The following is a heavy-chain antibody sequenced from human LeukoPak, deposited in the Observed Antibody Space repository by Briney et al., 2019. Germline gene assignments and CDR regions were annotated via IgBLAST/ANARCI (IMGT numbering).Heavy chain of an antibody. D-gene: IGHD4-23*01. CDR2: ISPYNGNT. CDR1: GYTFRNYG. Sequence: ASVKVSCKTSGYTFRNYGITWVRQIPGQGLEWMGWISPYNGNTNYAQKLQGRVTMTTDTSTSTAYMELRSLTSDDTAVYYCARGGVTSAVDVWGKGTTVTISS. CDR3: ARGGVTSAVDV. J-gene: IGHJ6*04. V-gene: IGHV1-18*01.